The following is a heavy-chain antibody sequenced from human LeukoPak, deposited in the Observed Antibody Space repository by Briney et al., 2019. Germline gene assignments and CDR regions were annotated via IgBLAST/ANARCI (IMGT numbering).Heavy chain of an antibody. J-gene: IGHJ4*02. CDR1: GFSFSSYW. CDR2: IKQDGSEK. D-gene: IGHD3-10*01. Sequence: GGSLRLSCAASGFSFSSYWMSWVRQPPGKGLEWVANIKQDGSEKLYVDSVKGRFTISRDNAVNSVYLQMNSLRAEDTAVYYCAKADRGWGVITKDWGQGTLVTVSS. CDR3: AKADRGWGVITKD. V-gene: IGHV3-7*05.